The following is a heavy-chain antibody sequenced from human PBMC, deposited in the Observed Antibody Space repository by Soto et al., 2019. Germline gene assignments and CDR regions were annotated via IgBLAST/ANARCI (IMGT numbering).Heavy chain of an antibody. CDR3: ARVFGAAAGTDAFDI. CDR1: GFTFDDYG. J-gene: IGHJ3*02. Sequence: GGSLRLSCAASGFTFDDYGMSWVRQAPGKGLEWVSGINWNGGSTGYADSVKGRFTISRDNAKNSLYLQMNSLRAEDTALYHCARVFGAAAGTDAFDIWGQGTMVTVSS. D-gene: IGHD6-13*01. CDR2: INWNGGST. V-gene: IGHV3-20*01.